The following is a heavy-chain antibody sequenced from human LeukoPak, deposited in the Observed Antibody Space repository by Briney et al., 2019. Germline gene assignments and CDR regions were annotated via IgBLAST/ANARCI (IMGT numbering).Heavy chain of an antibody. V-gene: IGHV4-34*01. CDR3: ARHQRVATIFDY. Sequence: SETLSLTCAVYGGSFSGYYWSWIRQPPGKGLEWIGEINHSGSTNYNPSLKSRVTISVDTSKNQFSLKLSSVTAADTAVYYCARHQRVATIFDYWGQGTLVTVSS. CDR2: INHSGST. J-gene: IGHJ4*02. CDR1: GGSFSGYY. D-gene: IGHD5-12*01.